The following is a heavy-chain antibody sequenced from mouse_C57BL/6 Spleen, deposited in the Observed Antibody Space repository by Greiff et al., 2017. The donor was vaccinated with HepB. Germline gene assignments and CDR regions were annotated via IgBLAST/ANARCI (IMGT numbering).Heavy chain of an antibody. Sequence: VQLQQSGAELVRPGASVTLSCKASGYTFTDYEMHWVKQTPVHGLEWIGAIDPETGGTDYNQKFKGKAILTADKSSSTAYMQLRSLTSEDSAVYYCTRSKFMTTVGYAMDYWGQGTSVTVSS. J-gene: IGHJ4*01. D-gene: IGHD1-1*01. CDR2: IDPETGGT. CDR1: GYTFTDYE. V-gene: IGHV1-15*01. CDR3: TRSKFMTTVGYAMDY.